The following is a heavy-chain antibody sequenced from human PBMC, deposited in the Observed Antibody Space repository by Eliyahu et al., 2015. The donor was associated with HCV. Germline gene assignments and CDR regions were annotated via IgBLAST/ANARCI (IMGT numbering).Heavy chain of an antibody. CDR1: GGSFSGYY. V-gene: IGHV4-34*01. CDR3: AREKAVRGLTFYGHSRGFDY. J-gene: IGHJ4*02. D-gene: IGHD3-10*01. CDR2: INHSGST. Sequence: QVQLQQWGAGLLKPSETLSLTCAVYGGSFSGYYWSWIRQPPGKGLEWIGEINHSGSTNYNPSLKSRVTISVDTSKNQFSLKLSSVTAADTAVYYCAREKAVRGLTFYGHSRGFDYWGQGTLVTVSS.